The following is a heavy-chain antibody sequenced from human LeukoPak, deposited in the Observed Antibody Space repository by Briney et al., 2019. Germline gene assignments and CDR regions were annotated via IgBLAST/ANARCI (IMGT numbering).Heavy chain of an antibody. J-gene: IGHJ3*02. D-gene: IGHD3-22*01. CDR2: IKTKTDGGTT. V-gene: IGHV3-15*01. CDR3: TPSHRDYYDSGDDAFDI. CDR1: GFTFSNAW. Sequence: GGSLRLSCAASGFTFSNAWMSWVRQAPGKGLEWVGRIKTKTDGGTTDYAEPVKGRFTISRDDSKNTLYLQMNSLKSEDTAVYYCTPSHRDYYDSGDDAFDIWGQGTMVTVSS.